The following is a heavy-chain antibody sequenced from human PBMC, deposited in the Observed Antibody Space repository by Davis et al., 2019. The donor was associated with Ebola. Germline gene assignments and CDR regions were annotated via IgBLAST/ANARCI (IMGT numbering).Heavy chain of an antibody. V-gene: IGHV3-30*14. CDR1: GFTFRSYA. CDR3: ARADHGDFYFDY. D-gene: IGHD4-17*01. Sequence: GESLKISCAASGFTFRSYAMHWVRQAPGKGLEWVAIVSDDGNNKYYADSVKGRFTISRDNSKNTLYLQMSSLRAEDTAVYFCARADHGDFYFDYWGQGTLVTVSS. CDR2: VSDDGNNK. J-gene: IGHJ4*02.